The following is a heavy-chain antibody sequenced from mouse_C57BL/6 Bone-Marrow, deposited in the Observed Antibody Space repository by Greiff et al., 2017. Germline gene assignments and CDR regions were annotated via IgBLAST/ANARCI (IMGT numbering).Heavy chain of an antibody. V-gene: IGHV1-81*01. D-gene: IGHD1-1*01. J-gene: IGHJ3*01. CDR1: GYTFTSYG. Sequence: QVQLQQSGAELARPGASVKLSCKASGYTFTSYGISWVKQRTGQGLEWIGEIYPRSGNTYYNEKFKGKATLTADKSSSTAYMELRSLTSEDSAVYFGARLDYYGSSSFAYWGRGTLVTVSA. CDR3: ARLDYYGSSSFAY. CDR2: IYPRSGNT.